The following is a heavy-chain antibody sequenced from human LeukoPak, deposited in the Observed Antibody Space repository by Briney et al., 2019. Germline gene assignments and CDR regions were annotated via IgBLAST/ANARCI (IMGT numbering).Heavy chain of an antibody. V-gene: IGHV4-38-2*01. CDR2: IYHSGST. CDR1: GYSISSGYY. Sequence: SETLSLTCAVSGYSISSGYYWGWTRQPPGKGLEWIGSIYHSGSTSYNPSLKSRVTISVDTSKNQFSLKLSSVTAADTAVYYCARSYIAAAGDLQHWGQGTLVTVSS. D-gene: IGHD6-13*01. J-gene: IGHJ1*01. CDR3: ARSYIAAAGDLQH.